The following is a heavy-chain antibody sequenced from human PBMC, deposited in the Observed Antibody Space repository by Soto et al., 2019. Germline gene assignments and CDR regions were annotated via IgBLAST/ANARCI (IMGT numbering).Heavy chain of an antibody. CDR1: GGTFGSYA. V-gene: IGHV1-69*13. J-gene: IGHJ4*02. CDR2: IIPIFGTA. Sequence: SVKVSCKASGGTFGSYAISWVRQAPGQGLEWMGGIIPIFGTANYAQKFQGRVTITADESTSTAYMELSSLRSEDTAVYYCASGEMATITSDYWGQGTLVTVSS. D-gene: IGHD5-12*01. CDR3: ASGEMATITSDY.